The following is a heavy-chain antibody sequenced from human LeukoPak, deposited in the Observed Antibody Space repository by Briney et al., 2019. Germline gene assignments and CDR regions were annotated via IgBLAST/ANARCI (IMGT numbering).Heavy chain of an antibody. CDR1: GGSISSYY. D-gene: IGHD6-13*01. CDR2: IYYSGST. CDR3: ARDSILGGGSSLTYFDY. Sequence: SETLSLTCTVSGGSISSYYWSWIRQPPGKGLEWIGYIYYSGSTNYNPSLKSRVTISVDTSKNQFSLQLNSVTPEDTAVYYCARDSILGGGSSLTYFDYWGQGTLVTVSS. J-gene: IGHJ4*02. V-gene: IGHV4-59*12.